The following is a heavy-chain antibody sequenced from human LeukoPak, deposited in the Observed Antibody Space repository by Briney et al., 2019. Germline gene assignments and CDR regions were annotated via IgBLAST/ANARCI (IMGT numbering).Heavy chain of an antibody. J-gene: IGHJ4*02. D-gene: IGHD2-15*01. CDR2: ISGSGGST. V-gene: IGHV3-23*01. Sequence: GGSLRLSCAASGFTFSSYAMSWVRQAPGKGLEWVSAISGSGGSTYYAESVKGRFTISRDNSKNTLYLQMNSLRAEDTAVYYCARDIVVVVAATPGYFDYWGQGTLVTVSS. CDR1: GFTFSSYA. CDR3: ARDIVVVVAATPGYFDY.